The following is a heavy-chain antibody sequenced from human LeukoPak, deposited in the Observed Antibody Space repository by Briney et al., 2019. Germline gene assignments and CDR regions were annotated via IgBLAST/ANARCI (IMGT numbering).Heavy chain of an antibody. CDR1: GFTFSDYY. CDR3: ARDNYGSGSPDY. D-gene: IGHD3-10*01. CDR2: ISSSSGYT. Sequence: GGSLRLSCAASGFTFSDYYMSWIRQAPGKGLEWVSYISSSSGYTNYADSVKGRFTISRDNAKNSLYLQMNSLRAEDTAVYYCARDNYGSGSPDYWGQGTLVTVSS. V-gene: IGHV3-11*05. J-gene: IGHJ4*02.